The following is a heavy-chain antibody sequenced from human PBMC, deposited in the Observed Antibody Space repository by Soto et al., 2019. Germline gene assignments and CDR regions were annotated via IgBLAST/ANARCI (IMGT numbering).Heavy chain of an antibody. CDR1: GYTFSNFG. V-gene: IGHV1-18*01. Sequence: QVQLVQSGTEVKKPGASVKVSCKASGYTFSNFGLSGVRQAPGQGLEWMGWISPSNGQTIYAQNSHGRVTTTTDTSTATAHMELRSMISDDTAVYYCARVIMIFGVANLGSYFDYWGQGTRVTISA. CDR3: ARVIMIFGVANLGSYFDY. CDR2: ISPSNGQT. D-gene: IGHD3-3*01. J-gene: IGHJ4*02.